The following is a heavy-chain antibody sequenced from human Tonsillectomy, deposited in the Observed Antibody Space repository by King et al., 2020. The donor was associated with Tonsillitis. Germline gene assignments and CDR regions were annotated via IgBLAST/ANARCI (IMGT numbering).Heavy chain of an antibody. J-gene: IGHJ6*02. CDR3: ARHVRLEWLFRV. V-gene: IGHV4-39*01. D-gene: IGHD3-3*01. CDR1: GGSISSSTYY. CDR2: IYYSGST. Sequence: QLQESGPGLVKPSETLSLTCTVSGGSISSSTYYWGWIRQPPGKGLEWIGGIYYSGSTYYNPSLKSRVTISLDTSNNQFSLKLSSVTAADTAVYYCARHVRLEWLFRVWGQGTTVTVSS.